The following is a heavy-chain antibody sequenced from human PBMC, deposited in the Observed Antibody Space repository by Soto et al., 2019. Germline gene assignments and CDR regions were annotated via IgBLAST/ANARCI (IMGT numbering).Heavy chain of an antibody. Sequence: ASVKVSCKASGYTFTSYDINWVRQATGQGLEWMGWMNPNSGNTGYAQKFQGRVTMTRNTSISTAYMELSSLRSEDTAVYYCAARIAVALKKKGADEKWAFDIWGQGTMVTVSS. CDR3: AARIAVALKKKGADEKWAFDI. J-gene: IGHJ3*02. CDR2: MNPNSGNT. D-gene: IGHD6-13*01. V-gene: IGHV1-8*01. CDR1: GYTFTSYD.